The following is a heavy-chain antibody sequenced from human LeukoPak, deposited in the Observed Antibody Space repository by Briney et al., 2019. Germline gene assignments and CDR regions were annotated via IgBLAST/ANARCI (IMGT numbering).Heavy chain of an antibody. J-gene: IGHJ5*02. D-gene: IGHD2-2*01. V-gene: IGHV3-23*01. Sequence: GGSLRLSCAASGLTFSSYVMSWVRQAPGKGLEWVSAISGSGGSTYYADSVKGRFTISRDNSKNTLYLQMNSLRAEDTAVYYCAKVRSAAMPNWFDPWGQGTLVTVSS. CDR1: GLTFSSYV. CDR2: ISGSGGST. CDR3: AKVRSAAMPNWFDP.